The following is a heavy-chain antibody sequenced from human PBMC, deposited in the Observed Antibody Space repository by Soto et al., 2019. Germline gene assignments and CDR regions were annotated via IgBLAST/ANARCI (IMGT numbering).Heavy chain of an antibody. V-gene: IGHV1-2*04. CDR1: GYTFTGYY. Sequence: ASVKVSCKASGYTFTGYYMHWVRQAPGQWLELMGWINPNSGGTNYANKFQGWVTMTRDTSISTAYMALSRLRSDDTAVYYCAREDYYYSYGMDVLGQTTTVTVSS. CDR2: INPNSGGT. J-gene: IGHJ6*02. CDR3: AREDYYYSYGMDV.